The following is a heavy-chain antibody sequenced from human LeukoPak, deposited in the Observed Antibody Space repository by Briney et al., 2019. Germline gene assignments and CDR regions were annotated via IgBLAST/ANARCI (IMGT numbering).Heavy chain of an antibody. D-gene: IGHD3-3*01. J-gene: IGHJ3*02. CDR1: GYTFTSYG. V-gene: IGHV1-18*01. CDR3: ARGYYDFWGGPNDAFDI. CDR2: ISAYNGNT. Sequence: ASVKVSCKASGYTFTSYGISWVRQAPGQGLEWMGWISAYNGNTNYAQKLQGRVTMTTDTSTSTAYMELRSLRSDDTAVYYCARGYYDFWGGPNDAFDIWGQGTMVTVSS.